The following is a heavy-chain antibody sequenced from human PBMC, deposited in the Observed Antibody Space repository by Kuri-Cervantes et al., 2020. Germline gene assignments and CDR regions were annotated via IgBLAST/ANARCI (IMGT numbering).Heavy chain of an antibody. J-gene: IGHJ5*02. CDR2: ISAYNGNT. D-gene: IGHD6-13*01. Sequence: ASVKVSCKASGYTFTSYGISWVRQAPGQGLEWMGWISAYNGNTNYAQKLQGRVTMTTDTSTSTAYMELSSLRSEDTAVYYCARFIAAAGRAGFDPWGQGTLVTVSS. CDR3: ARFIAAAGRAGFDP. V-gene: IGHV1-18*01. CDR1: GYTFTSYG.